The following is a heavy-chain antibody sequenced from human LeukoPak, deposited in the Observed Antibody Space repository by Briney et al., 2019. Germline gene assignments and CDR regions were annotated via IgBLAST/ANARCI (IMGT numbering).Heavy chain of an antibody. CDR1: GGSISSSSYY. CDR2: IYYSGST. V-gene: IGHV4-39*01. J-gene: IGHJ6*03. Sequence: SETLSLTCTVSGGSISSSSYYWGWIRQPPGKGLEWIGSIYYSGSTYYNPSLKSRVTISVDTSKNQFSLKLSSVTAADTAVYYCARVSGYDKQYYYYYYYMDVWGKGTTVTVSS. D-gene: IGHD5-12*01. CDR3: ARVSGYDKQYYYYYYYMDV.